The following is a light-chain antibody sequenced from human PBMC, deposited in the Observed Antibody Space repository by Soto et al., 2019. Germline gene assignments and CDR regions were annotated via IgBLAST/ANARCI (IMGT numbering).Light chain of an antibody. J-gene: IGKJ3*01. V-gene: IGKV1-5*03. CDR3: EQYNSYQFT. CDR1: QSISSW. Sequence: DIQMTQSPSTLSASVGDRVIITCRASQSISSWLAWYQQKPGEAPNLLIYKASTLESGVPSRFSGSGSGTEFTLTVSSLQPDDFAADDCEQYNSYQFTFSPGPKVYS. CDR2: KAS.